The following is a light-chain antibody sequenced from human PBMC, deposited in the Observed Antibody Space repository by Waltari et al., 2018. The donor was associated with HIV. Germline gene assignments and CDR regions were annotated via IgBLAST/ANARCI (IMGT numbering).Light chain of an antibody. Sequence: EIVLTQSPGPLSLSPGDRATLSCRARQSVTSSYLAWYQQKPGQAPRLLVYGASSRATGIPDRFSGSGSGTDFTLTISRVEPEDFALYYCQQYGSSPEGTFGQGTKVEI. CDR3: QQYGSSPEGT. V-gene: IGKV3-20*01. J-gene: IGKJ1*01. CDR1: QSVTSSY. CDR2: GAS.